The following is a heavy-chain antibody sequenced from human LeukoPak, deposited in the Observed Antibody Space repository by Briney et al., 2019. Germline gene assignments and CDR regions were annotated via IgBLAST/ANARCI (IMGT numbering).Heavy chain of an antibody. CDR2: IYSGGGT. Sequence: RGSLRLSCAASGFTVSNTYMSWVRQAPGKGLEWVSLIYSGGGTYSADSVKGRFTISRDNSKNTLYLQMNSLRAEDTAVYYCAREGYCSSTSCLPYYYYGMDVWGQGTTVTVSS. D-gene: IGHD2-2*01. J-gene: IGHJ6*02. V-gene: IGHV3-53*05. CDR3: AREGYCSSTSCLPYYYYGMDV. CDR1: GFTVSNTY.